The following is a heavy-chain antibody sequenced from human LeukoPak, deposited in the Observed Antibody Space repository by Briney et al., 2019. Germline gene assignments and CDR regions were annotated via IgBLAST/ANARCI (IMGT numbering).Heavy chain of an antibody. CDR2: IYTSGST. V-gene: IGHV4-61*02. J-gene: IGHJ5*02. CDR3: ARGPWWRQLDWFDP. D-gene: IGHD6-6*01. CDR1: GGSISSGSYY. Sequence: SETLSLTCTVSGGSISSGSYYWSWIRQPAGKGLEWIGRIYTSGSTNYNPPLKSRVTISVDTSKNQFSLKLSSVTAADTAVYYCARGPWWRQLDWFDPWGQGTLVTVSS.